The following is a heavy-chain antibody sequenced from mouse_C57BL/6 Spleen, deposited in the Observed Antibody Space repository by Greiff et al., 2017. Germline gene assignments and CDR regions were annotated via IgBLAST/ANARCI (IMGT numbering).Heavy chain of an antibody. Sequence: VQLKESGPELVKPGASVKISCKASGYSFTGYYMNWVKQSPEKSLEWIGEINPSTGGTTYNQKFKAKATLTVDKSSSTAYMQLKSLTSEDSAVYYCARSGGVVDHYAMDYWGQGTSVTVSS. CDR1: GYSFTGYY. CDR3: ARSGGVVDHYAMDY. J-gene: IGHJ4*01. D-gene: IGHD1-1*01. V-gene: IGHV1-42*01. CDR2: INPSTGGT.